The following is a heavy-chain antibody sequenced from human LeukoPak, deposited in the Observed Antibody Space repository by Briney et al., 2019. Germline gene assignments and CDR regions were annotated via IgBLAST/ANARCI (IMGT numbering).Heavy chain of an antibody. Sequence: GGSLRLSCAASGFTFSNAWMSWVRQAPGKGLEWVGRIKSKTGGGTTDYAAPVKGRFTISIDDSKNTLYLQMNSLKTEDTAVYYCTTADCSGGSCYSPGTAFDIWGQGTMVTVSS. CDR3: TTADCSGGSCYSPGTAFDI. J-gene: IGHJ3*02. CDR1: GFTFSNAW. CDR2: IKSKTGGGTT. D-gene: IGHD2-15*01. V-gene: IGHV3-15*01.